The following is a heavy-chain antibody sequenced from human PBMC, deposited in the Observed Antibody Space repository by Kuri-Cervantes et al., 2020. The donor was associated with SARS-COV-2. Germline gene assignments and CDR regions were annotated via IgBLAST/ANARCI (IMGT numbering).Heavy chain of an antibody. Sequence: SGPTLVKPTRTLTLTCTFSGFSLSTSGVGVGWIRQPPGKALEWLALIDWDDDKYYSTSLRTRLTISKDTSKNQVVLTMTNVDPVDTATYYCARVQATTVIADFWGQGTLVTVSS. CDR1: GFSLSTSGVG. CDR2: IDWDDDK. J-gene: IGHJ4*02. CDR3: ARVQATTVIADF. V-gene: IGHV2-70*12. D-gene: IGHD4-11*01.